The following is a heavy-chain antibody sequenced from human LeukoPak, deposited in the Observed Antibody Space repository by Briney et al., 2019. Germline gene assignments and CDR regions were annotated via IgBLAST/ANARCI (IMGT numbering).Heavy chain of an antibody. CDR3: ARLHYGGNYGYYYYYMDV. J-gene: IGHJ6*03. Sequence: SETLSLTCTVSGGSISSGRYYGGWIRQPPGKGLGGIGSIYYSGSTYYNPSLKSRVTISVDTSKNQFSLKLSSVTAADTAVYYCARLHYGGNYGYYYYYMDVWGKGTTVTISS. V-gene: IGHV4-39*01. CDR1: GGSISSGRYY. CDR2: IYYSGST. D-gene: IGHD4-23*01.